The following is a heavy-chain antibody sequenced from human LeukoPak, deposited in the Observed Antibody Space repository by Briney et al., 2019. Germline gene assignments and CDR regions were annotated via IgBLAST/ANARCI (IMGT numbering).Heavy chain of an antibody. CDR1: GFTFSSYA. V-gene: IGHV3-23*01. J-gene: IGHJ4*02. Sequence: GGSLRLSCAASGFTFSSYAMSWVRQAPGKGLEWVSAISGSGGSTYYADSVKGRFTISRDNPKNTLYLQMNSLRAEDTAVYYCAKVGIVVVLYYFDYWGQGTLVTVSS. CDR3: AKVGIVVVLYYFDY. CDR2: ISGSGGST. D-gene: IGHD2-2*01.